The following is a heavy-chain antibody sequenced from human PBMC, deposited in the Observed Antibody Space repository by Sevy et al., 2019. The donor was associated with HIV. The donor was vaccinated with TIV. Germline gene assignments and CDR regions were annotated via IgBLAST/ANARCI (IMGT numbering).Heavy chain of an antibody. CDR3: ATTKDYYDSSDCPFDY. CDR1: GYTLSQLS. D-gene: IGHD3-22*01. J-gene: IGHJ4*02. Sequence: ASVKVSCKVSGYTLSQLSMHWVRQAPGKGLEWMGSFEPEDDETIYAQKFQGRVTMTEDRSTDTAYMELSSLRSEDTAVYYCATTKDYYDSSDCPFDYWGQGTLVTVSS. CDR2: FEPEDDET. V-gene: IGHV1-24*01.